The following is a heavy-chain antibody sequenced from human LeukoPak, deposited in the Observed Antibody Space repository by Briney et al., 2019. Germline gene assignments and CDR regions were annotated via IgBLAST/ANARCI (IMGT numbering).Heavy chain of an antibody. V-gene: IGHV1-2*06. CDR1: GYTFTGYY. CDR3: ARDIAAAGFQDY. Sequence: ASVKVSCKASGYTFTGYYMHWVRQAPGQGLEWMGRINPNSGGTNYAQKFQGRVTMTRDTSISTAYMELSRLRSDDTAVYYCARDIAAAGFQDYWGQGTLVTVSS. CDR2: INPNSGGT. D-gene: IGHD6-13*01. J-gene: IGHJ4*02.